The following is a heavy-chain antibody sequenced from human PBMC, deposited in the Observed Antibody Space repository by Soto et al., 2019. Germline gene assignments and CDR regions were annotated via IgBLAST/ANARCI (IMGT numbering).Heavy chain of an antibody. CDR2: IYYSGST. CDR1: GGSISSYY. CDR3: ARASSSWLVDY. J-gene: IGHJ4*02. V-gene: IGHV4-59*01. Sequence: ASETLSLTCTVSGGSISSYYWSWIRQPPGKGLEWIGYIYYSGSTNYNPSLKSRVTISVDTSKNQFSLKLSSVTAADTAVYYCARASSSWLVDYWGQGTLGTVSS. D-gene: IGHD6-13*01.